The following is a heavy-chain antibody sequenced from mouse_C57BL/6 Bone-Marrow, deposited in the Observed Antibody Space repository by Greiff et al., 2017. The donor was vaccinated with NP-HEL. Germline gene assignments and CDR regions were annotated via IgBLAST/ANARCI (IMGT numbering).Heavy chain of an antibody. V-gene: IGHV1-69*01. CDR1: GYTFTSYW. CDR2: IDPSDSYT. D-gene: IGHD2-5*01. CDR3: ARSGYSNYLYYCDY. J-gene: IGHJ2*01. Sequence: QVQLQQPGAELVMPGASVKLSCKASGYTFTSYWMHWVKQRPGQGLEWIGEIDPSDSYTNYNQKFKGKSTLTVDKSSSTAYMQLSSLTSEDSAVYYCARSGYSNYLYYCDYWGQGTTLTVSS.